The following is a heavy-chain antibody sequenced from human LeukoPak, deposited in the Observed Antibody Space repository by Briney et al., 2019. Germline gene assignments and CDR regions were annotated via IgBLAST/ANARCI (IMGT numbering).Heavy chain of an antibody. CDR1: GFTFSSYS. V-gene: IGHV3-21*04. CDR2: ISSSSSYI. J-gene: IGHJ3*02. Sequence: PGGSLRLSCAASGFTFSSYSMNWVRQAPGKGLEWVSSISSSSSYIYYADSVKGRFTISRDNSKNTLYLQMNSLRAEDTAVYYCAKVLTGYRDAFDIWGQGTMVTVSS. D-gene: IGHD3-9*01. CDR3: AKVLTGYRDAFDI.